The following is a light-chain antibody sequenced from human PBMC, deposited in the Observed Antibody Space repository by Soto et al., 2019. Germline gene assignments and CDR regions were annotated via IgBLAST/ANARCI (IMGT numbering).Light chain of an antibody. CDR2: QVN. Sequence: QSALTQPASVSGSPGQSITISCTGTISDVGGYDYVSWYQHYPGKAPKLLIYQVNNRPSGVSSRFSGSKSGNTASLTFSGLQAEDEADYYGSSLTSSNTWVFGGGTKLNVL. J-gene: IGLJ3*02. CDR1: ISDVGGYDY. CDR3: SSLTSSNTWV. V-gene: IGLV2-14*01.